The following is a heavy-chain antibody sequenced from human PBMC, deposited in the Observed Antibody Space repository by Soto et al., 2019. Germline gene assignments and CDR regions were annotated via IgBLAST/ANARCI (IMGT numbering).Heavy chain of an antibody. J-gene: IGHJ6*02. V-gene: IGHV4-59*12. Sequence: SETLSLTCTVSGGSISSYYWSWIRQPPGKGLEWIGYIYYSGSTNYNPSLKSRVTISVDTSKNQFSLKLSSVTAADTAVYYCARDRETMVRGVIIDYYGMDVWGQGTTVT. CDR3: ARDRETMVRGVIIDYYGMDV. CDR2: IYYSGST. CDR1: GGSISSYY. D-gene: IGHD3-10*01.